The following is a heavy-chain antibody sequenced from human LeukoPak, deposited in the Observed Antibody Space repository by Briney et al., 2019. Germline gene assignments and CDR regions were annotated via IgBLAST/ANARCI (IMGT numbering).Heavy chain of an antibody. Sequence: GGSLRLSCAASGFTFSSYAVSWVRQAPGEGLGWVAAIRGSGGSTYYADSVKGRLIISRDKSKKTLYLQTNSLRAEGTAVYYCAKALAILRGQGTMVTVSS. D-gene: IGHD3-3*02. CDR3: AKALAIL. CDR2: IRGSGGST. J-gene: IGHJ3*01. CDR1: GFTFSSYA. V-gene: IGHV3-23*01.